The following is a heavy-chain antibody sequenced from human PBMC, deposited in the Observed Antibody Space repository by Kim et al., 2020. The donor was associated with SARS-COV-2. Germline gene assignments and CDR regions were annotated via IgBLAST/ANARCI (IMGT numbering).Heavy chain of an antibody. CDR1: GGSISTTNW. V-gene: IGHV4-4*02. J-gene: IGHJ3*02. D-gene: IGHD3-10*01. CDR3: ARRRYHEGPVNYYAFDI. Sequence: SETLSLTCGVSGGSISTTNWWSWVRQSPTMGLEWTGEIYHTGKTNYNPSLNSRVTISLDKSKSQFSLKVTSVTAADTAVYYCARRRYHEGPVNYYAFDI. CDR2: IYHTGKT.